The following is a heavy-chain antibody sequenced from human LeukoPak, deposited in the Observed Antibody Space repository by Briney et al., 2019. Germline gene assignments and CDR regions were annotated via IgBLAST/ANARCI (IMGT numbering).Heavy chain of an antibody. CDR3: ARSSGTGTFSY. CDR2: VYYGRSP. Sequence: SETLSLTRTVSGDSISRSTYYWAWIRQPPGKGLEWIGSVYYGRSPYFNPSLESRATISVDTSKNHFSLKMSSVTAADTAVYYCARSSGTGTFSYWGQGTLVTVSS. V-gene: IGHV4-39*02. J-gene: IGHJ4*02. CDR1: GDSISRSTYY. D-gene: IGHD6-25*01.